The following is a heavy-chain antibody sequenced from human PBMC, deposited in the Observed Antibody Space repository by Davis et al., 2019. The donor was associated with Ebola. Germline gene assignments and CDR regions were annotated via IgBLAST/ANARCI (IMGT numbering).Heavy chain of an antibody. J-gene: IGHJ4*02. CDR1: GFTFSDYA. CDR2: ISGSGAT. Sequence: PGGSLRFSCAASGFTFSDYAMSWVRQAPGKGLEWVLSISGSGATYYADSVKGRFTISRDNAKNSLYLQMNSLRAEDTAVYYCATSRDRGDYWGQGTLVTVSS. V-gene: IGHV3-69-1*01. CDR3: ATSRDRGDY.